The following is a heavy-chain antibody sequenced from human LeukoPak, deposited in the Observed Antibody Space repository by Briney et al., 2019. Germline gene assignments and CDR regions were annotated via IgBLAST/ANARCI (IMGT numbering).Heavy chain of an antibody. Sequence: PGGSLRLSCAASGFTFSSYWMSWVRQAPGKGLEWVANIKQDGSEKYYVDSVKGRFTISRDNAKNSLYLQMNSLRAEDTAVYYCAREYYDILTGYYKPFDYWGQGTLVTVSS. CDR3: AREYYDILTGYYKPFDY. V-gene: IGHV3-7*01. J-gene: IGHJ4*02. CDR2: IKQDGSEK. D-gene: IGHD3-9*01. CDR1: GFTFSSYW.